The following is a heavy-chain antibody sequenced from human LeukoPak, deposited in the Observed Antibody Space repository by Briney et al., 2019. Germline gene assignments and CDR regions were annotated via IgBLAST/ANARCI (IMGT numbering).Heavy chain of an antibody. Sequence: GGSLRLSCAASGFTFSSYETNWVRQAPGKGLEWVSYISSSGSTIYYADSVKGRFTISRDNAKNSLYLQMNSLRAEDTAVYYCAELGLTMIGGVWGKGTTDTISS. CDR3: AELGLTMIGGV. J-gene: IGHJ6*04. D-gene: IGHD3-10*02. CDR2: ISSSGSTI. CDR1: GFTFSSYE. V-gene: IGHV3-48*03.